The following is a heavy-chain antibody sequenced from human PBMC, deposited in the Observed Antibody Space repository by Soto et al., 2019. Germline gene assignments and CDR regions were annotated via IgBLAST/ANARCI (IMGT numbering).Heavy chain of an antibody. CDR2: IYYSGST. J-gene: IGHJ3*02. CDR1: GGSISSGGYY. Sequence: QVQLQESGPGLVKPSQTLSLTCTVSGGSISSGGYYWSWIRQHPGKGLEWIGYIYYSGSTYYNPSLKSRVTISVDTSKNQFSLKLSSVTAADTAVYYCARTKLCISTSCPPDNDAFDIWGQGTMVTVSS. CDR3: ARTKLCISTSCPPDNDAFDI. V-gene: IGHV4-31*03. D-gene: IGHD2-2*01.